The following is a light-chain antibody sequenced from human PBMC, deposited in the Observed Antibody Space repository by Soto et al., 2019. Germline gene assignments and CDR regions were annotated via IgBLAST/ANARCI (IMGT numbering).Light chain of an antibody. Sequence: SLTVSPGGTVTLTCGSSTGAVTSGHSPYWYQQKPGQAPRLLIYGASTRATGIPDRFSGSGSGTEFTLTISSLQSEDFAVYYCQQYHIWPQTFGQGTKVDTK. CDR2: GAS. CDR1: TGAVTS. CDR3: QQYHIWPQT. V-gene: IGKV3-15*01. J-gene: IGKJ1*01.